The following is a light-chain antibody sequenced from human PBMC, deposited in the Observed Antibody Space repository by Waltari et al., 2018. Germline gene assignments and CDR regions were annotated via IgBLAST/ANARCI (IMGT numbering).Light chain of an antibody. CDR2: HTN. CDR1: SGSVSTTYY. CDR3: VLYMGSGIWM. J-gene: IGLJ3*02. Sequence: QTVVTQEPSFSVSPGGTVTLTCGLSSGSVSTTYYPSCYQQTPSQAPRTLIYHTNTRSSGVPSRVSGSIIGNKTALTITCAKEDDESDYYCVLYMGSGIWMFGAGTKLTVL. V-gene: IGLV8-61*01.